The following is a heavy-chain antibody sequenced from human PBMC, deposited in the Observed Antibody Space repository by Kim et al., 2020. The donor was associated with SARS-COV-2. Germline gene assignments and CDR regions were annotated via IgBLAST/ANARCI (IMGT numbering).Heavy chain of an antibody. CDR1: GFTFSSYE. D-gene: IGHD4-17*01. CDR2: ISGSGSTI. Sequence: GGSLRLSCAASGFTFSSYEMNWVRQAPGKGLEWVSYISGSGSTIYYADSVKGRFTISRDNAKNSLYLQMNSLRDEDTAIYYCAREYPTTGYYGMDVWGQGTTVTV. CDR3: AREYPTTGYYGMDV. V-gene: IGHV3-48*03. J-gene: IGHJ6*02.